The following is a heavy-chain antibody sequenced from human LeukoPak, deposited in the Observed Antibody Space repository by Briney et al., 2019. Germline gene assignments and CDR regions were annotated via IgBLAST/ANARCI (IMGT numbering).Heavy chain of an antibody. V-gene: IGHV4-30-4*08. CDR3: ARDGYSSDLGAFDI. J-gene: IGHJ3*02. CDR1: GGSISSGDYY. D-gene: IGHD6-19*01. Sequence: KPSQTLSLTXTVSGGSISSGDYYWSWIRQPPGKGLELIGYIYYSGSTYYNPSLKSRVTISVDTSKNQFSLKLSSVTAADTAVYYCARDGYSSDLGAFDIWGQGTMVTVSS. CDR2: IYYSGST.